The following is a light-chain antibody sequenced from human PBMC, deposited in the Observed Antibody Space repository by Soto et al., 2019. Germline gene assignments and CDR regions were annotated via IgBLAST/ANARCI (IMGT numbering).Light chain of an antibody. J-gene: IGLJ3*02. V-gene: IGLV3-21*04. CDR3: QVWTRNSDHPV. Sequence: SYELTQPPSVSVAPGKTAGITCGGNGIGSRSVHWYQQRPGQAPVLVIYYDSDRRSGIPGRFSGSNSGTTATLTISRVEAGDEADYYCQVWTRNSDHPVFGGGTKLTVL. CDR2: YDS. CDR1: GIGSRS.